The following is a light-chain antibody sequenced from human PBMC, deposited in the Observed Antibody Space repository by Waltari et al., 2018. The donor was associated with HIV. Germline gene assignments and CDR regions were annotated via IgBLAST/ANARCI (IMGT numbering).Light chain of an antibody. Sequence: QSALTQPPSTSGTPGQTVTIPCSGSSSNIGDNYVSWYQQLPGTAPKLLIYRNSQRPSGFRDRFSGSKSGTSASLAINDLRSEDEAEYHCAAWDDSLSGWVFGGGTNLTVL. CDR2: RNS. J-gene: IGLJ3*02. CDR1: SSNIGDNY. CDR3: AAWDDSLSGWV. V-gene: IGLV1-47*01.